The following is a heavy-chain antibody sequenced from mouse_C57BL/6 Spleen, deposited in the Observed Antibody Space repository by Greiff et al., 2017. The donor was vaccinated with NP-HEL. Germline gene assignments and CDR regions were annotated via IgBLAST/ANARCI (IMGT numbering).Heavy chain of an antibody. CDR1: GFTFSSYG. CDR2: ISSGGSYT. Sequence: EVKLVESGGDLVKPGGSLKLSCAASGFTFSSYGMSWVRQTPDKRLEWVATISSGGSYTYYPDSVKGRFTISRDNAKNTLYLQMSSLKSEDTAMYYCARHEFDYWGQGTTLTVSS. V-gene: IGHV5-6*01. J-gene: IGHJ2*01. CDR3: ARHEFDY.